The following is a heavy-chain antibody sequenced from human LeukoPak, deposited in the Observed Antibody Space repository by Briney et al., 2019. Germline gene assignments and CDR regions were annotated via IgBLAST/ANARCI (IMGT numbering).Heavy chain of an antibody. Sequence: SETLSLTCAVFGASFSGYYWSWIRQPPGKGLECIGEINHSVSTNYNPSLKSRVNISVDTSTHQFSLKLASVTAADTAVYYSARDKQWLAHWGQGTLVTVSS. D-gene: IGHD6-19*01. J-gene: IGHJ4*02. V-gene: IGHV4-34*01. CDR1: GASFSGYY. CDR2: INHSVST. CDR3: ARDKQWLAH.